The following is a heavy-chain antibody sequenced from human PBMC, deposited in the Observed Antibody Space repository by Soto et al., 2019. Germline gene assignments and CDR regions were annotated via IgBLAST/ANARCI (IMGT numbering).Heavy chain of an antibody. CDR2: ISYDGSNK. V-gene: IGHV3-30*18. Sequence: RRLSCAASGFTFSSYGMHWVRQAPGKGLEWVAVISYDGSNKYYADSVKGRFTISRDNSKNTLYLQMNSLRAEDTAVYYCAKDTHIVVVTAYGMDVWGQGTTVTVS. J-gene: IGHJ6*02. D-gene: IGHD2-21*02. CDR1: GFTFSSYG. CDR3: AKDTHIVVVTAYGMDV.